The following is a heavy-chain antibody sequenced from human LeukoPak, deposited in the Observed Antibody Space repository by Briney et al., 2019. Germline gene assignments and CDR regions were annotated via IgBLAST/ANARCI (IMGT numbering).Heavy chain of an antibody. Sequence: GGSLRLSCAASGFAFSSYAMTWVRQAPGKGLEWVSAISGSGGRTHYADSVKGRFTISRDNSKNTLYPQMNSLRAEDTAVYYCAKVSRGEPSDYWGQGTLVTVSP. D-gene: IGHD4-17*01. CDR1: GFAFSSYA. J-gene: IGHJ4*02. V-gene: IGHV3-23*01. CDR3: AKVSRGEPSDY. CDR2: ISGSGGRT.